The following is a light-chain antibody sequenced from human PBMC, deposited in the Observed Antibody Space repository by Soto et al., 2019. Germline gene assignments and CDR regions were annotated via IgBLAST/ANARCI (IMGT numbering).Light chain of an antibody. Sequence: ERVMAQSHATLSVSPGERATLSCRASQSVGSNLAWYQQKPGQAPRLLIYGASTRVTGIPARFSGSGSGTEFTLTISSLQAEDVAVYYCQQYYSTPTWTFGQGTKVDI. V-gene: IGKV3-15*01. CDR1: QSVGSN. J-gene: IGKJ1*01. CDR2: GAS. CDR3: QQYYSTPTWT.